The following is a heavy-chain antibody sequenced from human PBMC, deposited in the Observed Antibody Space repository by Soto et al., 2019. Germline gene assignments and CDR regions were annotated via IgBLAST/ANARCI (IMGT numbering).Heavy chain of an antibody. CDR2: INWNSGSI. J-gene: IGHJ3*02. V-gene: IGHV3-9*01. CDR3: AKDTSSGGLAKGAFDI. CDR1: VFTFDDYA. Sequence: LRLSFAASVFTFDDYAMHWVGQAPGKGLEWVSNINWNSGSIGYADSVKGRFTISRDNAKNSLYLQMNSVRAEDTALYYCAKDTSSGGLAKGAFDIWGQGTMVTVSS. D-gene: IGHD6-19*01.